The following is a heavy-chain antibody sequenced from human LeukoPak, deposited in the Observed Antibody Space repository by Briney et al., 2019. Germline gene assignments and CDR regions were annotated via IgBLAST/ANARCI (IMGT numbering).Heavy chain of an antibody. CDR1: GFTFSDYY. Sequence: GGSLRLSCAASGFTFSDYYMSWIRQAPGKGLEWVPYISSSGSTIYYADSVKGRFTISRDNAKNSLYLQMNSLRAEDTAVYYCASGTYYYDSSGYGDAFDIWGQGTMVTVSS. V-gene: IGHV3-11*01. D-gene: IGHD3-22*01. J-gene: IGHJ3*02. CDR2: ISSSGSTI. CDR3: ASGTYYYDSSGYGDAFDI.